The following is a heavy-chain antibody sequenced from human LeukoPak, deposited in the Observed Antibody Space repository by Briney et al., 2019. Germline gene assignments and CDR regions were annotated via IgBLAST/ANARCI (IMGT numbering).Heavy chain of an antibody. CDR1: GGSFSGYY. Sequence: PSETLSLTCAVYGGSFSGYYWSWIRQPPGKGLEWIGEINHSRNTNYNPSLKCRVTISVDTSKNQFSLKVSSVTAADTAVYYCARARRDSGYYNVDYWGQGALVTVSS. V-gene: IGHV4-34*01. CDR2: INHSRNT. D-gene: IGHD3-3*01. CDR3: ARARRDSGYYNVDY. J-gene: IGHJ4*02.